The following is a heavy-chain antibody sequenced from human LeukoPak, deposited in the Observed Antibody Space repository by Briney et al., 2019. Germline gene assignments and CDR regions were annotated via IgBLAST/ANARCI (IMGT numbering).Heavy chain of an antibody. V-gene: IGHV4-34*01. CDR1: GGSFSGYY. CDR3: ARHRGYYGSGSYYRGTIDY. D-gene: IGHD3-10*01. CDR2: INHSGST. J-gene: IGHJ4*02. Sequence: SETLSLTCAVYGGSFSGYYWSWIRQPPRKGLEWIGEINHSGSTNYNPSLKSRVTISVDTSKNQFSLKLSSVTAADTAVYYCARHRGYYGSGSYYRGTIDYWGQGTLVTVSS.